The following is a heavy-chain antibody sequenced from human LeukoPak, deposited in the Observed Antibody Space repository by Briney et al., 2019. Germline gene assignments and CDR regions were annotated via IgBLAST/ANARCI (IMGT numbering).Heavy chain of an antibody. CDR3: ARHLATTVTRGYSCHPMDV. CDR1: GASISTYY. D-gene: IGHD4-17*01. CDR2: IAPSGSA. J-gene: IGHJ6*03. Sequence: SETLSLTCTASGASISTYYWSWIRQPPGEGLEWLAYIAPSGSAVYNPSLNSRLTVSVDTSKNQFSLKLNSVTAADTAVYYCARHLATTVTRGYSCHPMDVWGKGTTVSVSS. V-gene: IGHV4-4*09.